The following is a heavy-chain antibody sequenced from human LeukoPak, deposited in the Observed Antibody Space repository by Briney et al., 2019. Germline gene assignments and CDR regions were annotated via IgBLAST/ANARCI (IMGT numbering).Heavy chain of an antibody. CDR3: ARYDYGDYYYYGMDV. D-gene: IGHD4-17*01. V-gene: IGHV3-53*01. J-gene: IGHJ6*02. Sequence: GGSLRLSCAASGFTFSSYWMSWVRQAPGKGLEWVSVIYSGGSTYYADSVKGRFTISRDNSKNTLYLQMNSLRAEDTAVYYCARYDYGDYYYYGMDVWGQGTTVTVSS. CDR2: IYSGGST. CDR1: GFTFSSYW.